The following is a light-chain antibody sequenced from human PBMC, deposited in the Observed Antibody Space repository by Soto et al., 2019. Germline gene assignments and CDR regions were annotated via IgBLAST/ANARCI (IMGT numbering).Light chain of an antibody. Sequence: QSALTQPASVSGSPGQSITISCTGASSDVGNYSYVSWYQQHPDKAPKLMIYEVTKRPAGVPDRFSGSKSGNTTSLTVSGLQAEDEADYYCSSDAGNYNYVFGTGTKVTVL. V-gene: IGLV2-8*01. CDR3: SSDAGNYNYV. J-gene: IGLJ1*01. CDR1: SSDVGNYSY. CDR2: EVT.